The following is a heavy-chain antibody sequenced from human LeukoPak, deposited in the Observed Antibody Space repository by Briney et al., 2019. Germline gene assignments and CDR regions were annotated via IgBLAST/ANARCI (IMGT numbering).Heavy chain of an antibody. V-gene: IGHV4-61*02. D-gene: IGHD3-9*01. J-gene: IGHJ6*03. CDR3: ARGLSGYFDWSPYYYYYMDV. CDR2: IYTSGST. CDR1: GGSISSGSYY. Sequence: SETLSLTCTVSGGSISSGSYYWSWIRQPAGKGLEWVGRIYTSGSTNYNPSLKSRVTMSVDTSKNQFSLKLSSVTAADTAVYYCARGLSGYFDWSPYYYYYMDVWGKGTTVTISS.